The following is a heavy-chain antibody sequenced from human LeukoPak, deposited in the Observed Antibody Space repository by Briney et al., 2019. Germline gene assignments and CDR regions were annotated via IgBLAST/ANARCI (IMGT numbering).Heavy chain of an antibody. D-gene: IGHD3-22*01. CDR2: ISYDGSSK. J-gene: IGHJ4*02. V-gene: IGHV3-30-3*01. CDR3: TRDSSSGSYFDY. CDR1: GFIFSIYA. Sequence: GGSLRLSCAASGFIFSIYALHWVRQAPGKGLEWVAVISYDGSSKYYADSVKGRLTISRDKSKNTLYLQMNSLRAEDMAVYYCTRDSSSGSYFDYWGQGTLVTVSS.